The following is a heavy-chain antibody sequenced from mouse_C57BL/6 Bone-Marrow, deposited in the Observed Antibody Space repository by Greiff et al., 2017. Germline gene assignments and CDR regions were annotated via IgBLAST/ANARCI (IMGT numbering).Heavy chain of an antibody. V-gene: IGHV1-69*01. J-gene: IGHJ4*01. CDR3: ARRELRRTPYYAMDY. Sequence: VQLQQPGAELVMPGASVKLSCKASGYTFTSYWMHWVKQRPGQGLAWIGEIDPSDSYTNYNQKFKGKSTLTVDKSSSTGYIQLSSLTSEDSAVYYCARRELRRTPYYAMDYWGQGTSVTVSS. D-gene: IGHD3-2*02. CDR2: IDPSDSYT. CDR1: GYTFTSYW.